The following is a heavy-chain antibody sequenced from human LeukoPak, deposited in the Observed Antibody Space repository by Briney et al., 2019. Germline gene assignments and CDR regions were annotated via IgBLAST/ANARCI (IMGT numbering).Heavy chain of an antibody. D-gene: IGHD3-10*01. CDR3: ASTMVRGVHFDY. V-gene: IGHV4-59*08. Sequence: PSETLSLTCAVYGGSFSGYYWSWIRQPPGKGLEWIGYIYYSGSTNYNPSLKSRVTISVDTSKNQFSLKLSSVTAADTAVYYCASTMVRGVHFDYWGQGTLVTVSS. J-gene: IGHJ4*02. CDR1: GGSFSGYY. CDR2: IYYSGST.